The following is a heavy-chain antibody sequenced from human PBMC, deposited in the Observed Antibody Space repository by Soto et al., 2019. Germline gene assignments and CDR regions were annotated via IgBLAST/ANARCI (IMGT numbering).Heavy chain of an antibody. J-gene: IGHJ4*02. Sequence: LTCTVSGGSISSYYWSWIRQPPGKGLEWIGYIYYSGSTNYNPSLKSRVTISVDTSKNQFSLKLSSVTAADTAVYYCARVEYSSSSDLSFDYWGQGTLVTVSS. CDR1: GGSISSYY. CDR3: ARVEYSSSSDLSFDY. D-gene: IGHD6-6*01. CDR2: IYYSGST. V-gene: IGHV4-59*01.